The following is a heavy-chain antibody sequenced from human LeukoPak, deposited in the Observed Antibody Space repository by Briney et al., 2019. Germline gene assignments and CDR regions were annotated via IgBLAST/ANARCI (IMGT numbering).Heavy chain of an antibody. CDR3: ARSVGSERDFDY. V-gene: IGHV4-59*01. J-gene: IGHJ4*02. D-gene: IGHD1-26*01. CDR2: IYYSGST. Sequence: SETLSLTCTVSGGSISSYYWSWIRQPPGKGLEWIGYIYYSGSTNYNPSLKSRVAISVDTSKNQFSLKLSSVTAADTAVYYCARSVGSERDFDYWGQGTLVTVSS. CDR1: GGSISSYY.